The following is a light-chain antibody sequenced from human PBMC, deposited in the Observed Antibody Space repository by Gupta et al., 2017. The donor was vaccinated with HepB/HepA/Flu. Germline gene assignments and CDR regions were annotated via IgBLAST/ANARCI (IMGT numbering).Light chain of an antibody. V-gene: IGLV1-44*01. CDR3: AAWDASRNGWV. CDR1: SSNIGSNT. CDR2: SNN. J-gene: IGLJ3*02. Sequence: QSVLTQPPSASGTPGQRVTISCSGSSSNIGSNTVHWYQQLPGTAPKLFIYSNNKRHSGVPARFSGSKSATSASVAIIWLQAEDEADYYCAAWDASRNGWVFGGGTKLTVL.